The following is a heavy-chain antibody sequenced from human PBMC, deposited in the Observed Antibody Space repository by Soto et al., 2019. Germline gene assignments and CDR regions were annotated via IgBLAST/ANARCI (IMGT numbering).Heavy chain of an antibody. CDR3: ARDGGMVRGVIPHWFDP. CDR1: GGSISSYY. CDR2: IYYSGST. D-gene: IGHD3-10*01. J-gene: IGHJ5*02. V-gene: IGHV4-59*01. Sequence: ETLSLTCTVSGGSISSYYWSWIRQPPGKGLEWIGYIYYSGSTNYNPSLKSRVTISVDTSKNQFSLKLSSVTAADTAVYYCARDGGMVRGVIPHWFDPWGQGTLVTVSS.